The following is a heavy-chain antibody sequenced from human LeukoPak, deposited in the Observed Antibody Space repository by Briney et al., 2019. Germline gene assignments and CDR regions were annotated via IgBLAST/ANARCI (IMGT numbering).Heavy chain of an antibody. CDR1: GGSFSGYY. D-gene: IGHD5-12*01. V-gene: IGHV4-34*01. CDR2: INHSGST. J-gene: IGHJ4*02. Sequence: SETLSFTCAVYGGSFSGYYWSWIRQPPGKGLESIGEINHSGSTNYNPSLKSRVTISVDTSKNQFSLKLSSVTAADTAVYYCARERPWLRLALDYWGQGTLVTVSS. CDR3: ARERPWLRLALDY.